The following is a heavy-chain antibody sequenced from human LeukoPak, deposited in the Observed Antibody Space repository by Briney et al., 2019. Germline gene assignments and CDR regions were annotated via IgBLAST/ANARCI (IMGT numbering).Heavy chain of an antibody. CDR3: ARDRNKIAAAGGEFDY. CDR2: INPSGGST. V-gene: IGHV1-46*01. CDR1: GYTFTSYY. J-gene: IGHJ4*02. D-gene: IGHD6-13*01. Sequence: ASVKVSCKASGYTFTSYYMHWVRQAPGQGLEWMGIINPSGGSTSYAQKFQGRVTMTRDTSTSTVYMELSSLRSEDTAVYYCARDRNKIAAAGGEFDYWGQGTLVTVSS.